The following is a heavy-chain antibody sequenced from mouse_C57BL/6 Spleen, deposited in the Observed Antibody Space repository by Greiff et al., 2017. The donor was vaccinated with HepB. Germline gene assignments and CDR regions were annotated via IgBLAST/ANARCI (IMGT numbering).Heavy chain of an antibody. CDR2: ISSGSSTI. Sequence: EVNVVESGGGLVKPGGSLKLSCAASGFTFSDYGMHWVRQAPEKGLEWVAYISSGSSTIYYADTVKGRFTISRDNAKNTLFLQMTSLRSEDTAMYYCARSLGGREAMDYWGQGTSVTVSS. CDR1: GFTFSDYG. CDR3: ARSLGGREAMDY. J-gene: IGHJ4*01. V-gene: IGHV5-17*01. D-gene: IGHD3-3*01.